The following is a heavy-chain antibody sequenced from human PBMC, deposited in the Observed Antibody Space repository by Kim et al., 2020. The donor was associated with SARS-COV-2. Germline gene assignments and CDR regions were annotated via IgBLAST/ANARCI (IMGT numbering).Heavy chain of an antibody. CDR3: ARDWTERTYVEMATITGDYYYGMDV. J-gene: IGHJ6*02. Sequence: ASVKVSCKASGYTFTSYYMHWVRQAPGQGLEWMGIINPSGGSTSYAQKFQGRVTMTRDTSTSTVYMELSSLRSEDTAVYYCARDWTERTYVEMATITGDYYYGMDVWGQGTTVTVSS. D-gene: IGHD5-12*01. V-gene: IGHV1-46*01. CDR2: INPSGGST. CDR1: GYTFTSYY.